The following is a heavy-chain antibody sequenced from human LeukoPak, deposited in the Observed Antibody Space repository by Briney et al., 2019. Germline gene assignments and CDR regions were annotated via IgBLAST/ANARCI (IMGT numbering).Heavy chain of an antibody. CDR1: GYTFTSYG. CDR2: ISAYNSNT. J-gene: IGHJ5*02. CDR3: ARGQDSTTPSYWFDP. Sequence: GASAKVSCKASGYTFTSYGISWVRQAPGQGLEWMGWISAYNSNTNYAQKLQGRVTMTTDTSTSTAYMELRSLRSDDTAVYYCARGQDSTTPSYWFDPWGQGTLVTVSS. D-gene: IGHD2-2*01. V-gene: IGHV1-18*01.